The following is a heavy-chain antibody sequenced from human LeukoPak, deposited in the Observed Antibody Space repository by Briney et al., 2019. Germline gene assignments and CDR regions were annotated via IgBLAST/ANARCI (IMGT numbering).Heavy chain of an antibody. CDR3: AKKNGYSYGALDY. J-gene: IGHJ4*02. V-gene: IGHV3-23*01. CDR2: ISGSGGST. Sequence: GGSLRLSCAASGFTFSTYAMTWVRQAPGKGLEWVSGISGSGGSTYYADSVKGRFTISRDNSKNTLYLQMNSLRAEDTAVYYRAKKNGYSYGALDYWGQGTLVTVSS. CDR1: GFTFSTYA. D-gene: IGHD5-18*01.